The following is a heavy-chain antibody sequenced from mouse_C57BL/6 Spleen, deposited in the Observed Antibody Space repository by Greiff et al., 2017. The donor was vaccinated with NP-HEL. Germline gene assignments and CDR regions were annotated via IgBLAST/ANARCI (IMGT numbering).Heavy chain of an antibody. CDR1: GYTFTDYY. CDR2: INPNNGGT. V-gene: IGHV1-26*01. Sequence: EVQLQQSGPELVKPGASVKISCKASGYTFTDYYMNWVKQSHGKSLEWMGDINPNNGGTSYNQKFKGKATLTVDKSSSTAYMELRRLTSEDSAVYYCARFVLYWYFDVWGTGTTVTVSS. J-gene: IGHJ1*03. CDR3: ARFVLYWYFDV.